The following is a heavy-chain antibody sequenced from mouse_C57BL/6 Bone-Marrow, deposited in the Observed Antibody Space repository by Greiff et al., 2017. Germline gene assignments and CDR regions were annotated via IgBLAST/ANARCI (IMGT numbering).Heavy chain of an antibody. J-gene: IGHJ4*01. V-gene: IGHV3-1*01. Sequence: EVKLQESGPGMVKPSQSLSPSCTVTGYSITSGYDWHWIRHFPGNKLEWMGYISYSGSTNYNPSLKSRISITHDTSKNHFFLKLNSVTTEDTATYYCARGGPYYAMDYWGQGTSVTVSS. CDR3: ARGGPYYAMDY. CDR1: GYSITSGYD. D-gene: IGHD3-3*01. CDR2: ISYSGST.